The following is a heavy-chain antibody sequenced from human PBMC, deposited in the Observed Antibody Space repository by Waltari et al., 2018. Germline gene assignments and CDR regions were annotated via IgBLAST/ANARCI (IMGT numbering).Heavy chain of an antibody. Sequence: QVQLNQWGAGVLKPSETLSLTCAVYGESFSDHFWTWIRQPHGKGLEWIGQMNHRGSGTYNPSLKNRVTISVDTSMNQFSLMMTSLTAADTAVYYCARAPSFHYGVFSVPLTLDYWSQGTMVFVSS. D-gene: IGHD4-17*01. CDR3: ARAPSFHYGVFSVPLTLDY. J-gene: IGHJ3*01. CDR2: MNHRGSG. CDR1: GESFSDHF. V-gene: IGHV4-34*01.